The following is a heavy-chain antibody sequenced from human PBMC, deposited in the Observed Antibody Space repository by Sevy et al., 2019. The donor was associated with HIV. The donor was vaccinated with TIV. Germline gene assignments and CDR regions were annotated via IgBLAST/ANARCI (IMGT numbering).Heavy chain of an antibody. CDR1: GFTFSSYA. CDR2: ISYDGSNK. Sequence: QLGGSLRLSCAASGFTFSSYAMHWVRQAPGKGLEWVAVISYDGSNKYYADSVKGRFTISRDNSKNTLYLQMNSLRAEDTAVYYCARDLPSSYCSGGSCYSLDYWGQGTLVTVSS. J-gene: IGHJ4*02. V-gene: IGHV3-30-3*01. CDR3: ARDLPSSYCSGGSCYSLDY. D-gene: IGHD2-15*01.